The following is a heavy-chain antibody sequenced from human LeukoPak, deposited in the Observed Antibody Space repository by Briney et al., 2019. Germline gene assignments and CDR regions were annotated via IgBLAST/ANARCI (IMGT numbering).Heavy chain of an antibody. CDR1: GYTFTNYA. V-gene: IGHV1-3*01. CDR2: INPGNGDT. D-gene: IGHD2-15*01. J-gene: IGHJ6*02. Sequence: ASVKVSCKGSGYTFTNYAIHWMRQAPGQSLEWLGWINPGNGDTKYPQDFQGRVTINTDTSAATAYVELNSLTSEDTAVYYCARDRWHCRVNCDSVYYFALDVWGQGTTVTVSS. CDR3: ARDRWHCRVNCDSVYYFALDV.